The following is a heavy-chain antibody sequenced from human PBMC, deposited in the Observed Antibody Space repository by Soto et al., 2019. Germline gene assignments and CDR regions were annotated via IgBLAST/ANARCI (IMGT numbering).Heavy chain of an antibody. D-gene: IGHD3-10*01. J-gene: IGHJ6*02. CDR3: AKASRVYYGMDV. CDR1: GFTVSRNY. V-gene: IGHV3-66*01. CDR2: IYSGGST. Sequence: GGSLRLSCAASGFTVSRNYMSWVRQVPGKGLEWVSVIYSGGSTYYADSVKGRFTISRDNSKNTLYLQMNSLIAEDTAVYYCAKASRVYYGMDVWGQGTTVTVSS.